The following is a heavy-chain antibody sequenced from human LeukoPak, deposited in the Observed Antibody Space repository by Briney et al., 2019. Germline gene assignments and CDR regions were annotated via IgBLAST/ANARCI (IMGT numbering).Heavy chain of an antibody. Sequence: GGSLRLSCAASGFTFSDYYMSWIRQAPGKGLEWVSYISSSGSTIYYADSVKGRFTNSRDNAKNSLYLQMNSLRAEDTAVYYCARPLDRTEAGAFDIWGQGTMVTVSS. CDR3: ARPLDRTEAGAFDI. V-gene: IGHV3-11*01. CDR1: GFTFSDYY. D-gene: IGHD1-14*01. CDR2: ISSSGSTI. J-gene: IGHJ3*02.